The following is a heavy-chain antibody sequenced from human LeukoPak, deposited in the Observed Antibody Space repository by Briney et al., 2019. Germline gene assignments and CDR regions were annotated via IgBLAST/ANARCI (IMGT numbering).Heavy chain of an antibody. J-gene: IGHJ1*01. Sequence: ASVKVSCKASGYTFTGYYLHWVRQAPGQGLEWMGWIHPNSGGTNYAQKFQGRVTMTRDASISTAYMELSSLRSDDTAVYFCARLASVPGWGQGTLVTVSS. CDR3: ARLASVPG. CDR2: IHPNSGGT. V-gene: IGHV1-2*02. D-gene: IGHD6-19*01. CDR1: GYTFTGYY.